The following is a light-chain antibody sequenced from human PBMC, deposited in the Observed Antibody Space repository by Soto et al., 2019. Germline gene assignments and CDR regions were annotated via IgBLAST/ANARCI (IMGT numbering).Light chain of an antibody. J-gene: IGKJ4*01. V-gene: IGKV3-11*01. CDR2: DAS. CDR3: QQYNDWPLT. Sequence: EIVLTQSPATLSLSPGERATLSCRASQSVRRYLAWYQQKPGQAPRLLIYDASTRATGIPARFSGSGSETDFTLTITSLEPEDFAVYYCQQYNDWPLTFGGGTKVEIK. CDR1: QSVRRY.